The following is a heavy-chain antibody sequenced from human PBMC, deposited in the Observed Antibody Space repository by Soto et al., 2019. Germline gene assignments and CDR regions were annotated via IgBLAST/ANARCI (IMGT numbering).Heavy chain of an antibody. CDR3: ARLVYDTRLNYMYFDF. V-gene: IGHV4-39*07. D-gene: IGHD3-10*01. CDR1: GDSLRSSYHY. Sequence: PSETLSLTCTVSGDSLRSSYHYWGWIRQSPGKGLEYIGEIFHDGTANYYPSFERRVAMSVDTSRNQFSLKLTSVTAADTAVYFCARLVYDTRLNYMYFDFWGPGTLVTVSS. CDR2: IFHDGTA. J-gene: IGHJ4*02.